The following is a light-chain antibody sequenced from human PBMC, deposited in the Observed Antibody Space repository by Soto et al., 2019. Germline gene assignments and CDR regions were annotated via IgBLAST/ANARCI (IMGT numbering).Light chain of an antibody. Sequence: EIVLTQFPATLSLSPGERATLSCRASQSVTKYLAWYQQKPGQAPRLLIYDTSNRATGIPARFSGSGSGTDFTLTISGLESEDSGIYYCQQRYNWLTFGGGTKVEIK. CDR3: QQRYNWLT. CDR2: DTS. CDR1: QSVTKY. J-gene: IGKJ4*01. V-gene: IGKV3-11*01.